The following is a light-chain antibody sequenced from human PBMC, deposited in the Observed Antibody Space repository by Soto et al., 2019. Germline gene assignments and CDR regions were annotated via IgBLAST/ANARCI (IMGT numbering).Light chain of an antibody. CDR3: NSYTASSTLVV. CDR2: EVS. J-gene: IGLJ2*01. V-gene: IGLV2-14*01. Sequence: QSALTQPASVSGSPGQSITISCTGTSSDVGGYNYVSWYQQHPGKAPKLMIYEVSNRPSGVSNRFSDSKSGNTASLTISGLQAEDEADYYCNSYTASSTLVVFGGGTKLTVL. CDR1: SSDVGGYNY.